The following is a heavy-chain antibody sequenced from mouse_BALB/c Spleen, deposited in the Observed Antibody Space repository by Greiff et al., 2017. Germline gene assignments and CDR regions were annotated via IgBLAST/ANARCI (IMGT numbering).Heavy chain of an antibody. D-gene: IGHD2-1*01. J-gene: IGHJ3*01. CDR1: GYTFTSYW. V-gene: IGHV1-87*01. CDR3: ASGNPFAY. Sequence: QVHVKQSGAELARPGASVKLSCKASGYTFTSYWMQWVKQRPGQGLEWIGAIYPGDGDTRYTQKFKGKATLTADKSSSTAYMQLSSLASEDSAVYYCASGNPFAYWGQGTLVTVSA. CDR2: IYPGDGDT.